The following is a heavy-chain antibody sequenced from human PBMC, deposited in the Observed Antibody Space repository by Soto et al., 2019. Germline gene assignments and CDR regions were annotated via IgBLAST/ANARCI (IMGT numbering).Heavy chain of an antibody. D-gene: IGHD2-15*01. Sequence: GESLKISCKGSGYSFTSYWISWVRQMPGKGLEWMGRIDPSDSYTNYSPSFQGHVTISADKSISTAYLQWSSLKASDTAMYYCARQKQVVLAATTSHYYDRMDVWTQGTTDTVSS. V-gene: IGHV5-10-1*01. CDR1: GYSFTSYW. CDR2: IDPSDSYT. J-gene: IGHJ6*02. CDR3: ARQKQVVLAATTSHYYDRMDV.